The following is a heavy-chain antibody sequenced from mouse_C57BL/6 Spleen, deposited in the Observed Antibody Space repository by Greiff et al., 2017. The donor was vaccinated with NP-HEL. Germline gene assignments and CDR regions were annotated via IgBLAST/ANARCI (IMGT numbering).Heavy chain of an antibody. CDR2: ISYDGSN. D-gene: IGHD1-1*01. CDR1: GYSITSGYY. J-gene: IGHJ3*01. Sequence: EVKLMESGPGLVKPSQSLSLTCSVTGYSITSGYYWNWIRQFPGNKLEWMGYISYDGSNNYNPSLKNRISITRDTSKNQFFLKLNSVTTEDTATYYCARSSPLLRWFAYWGQGTLVTVSA. CDR3: ARSSPLLRWFAY. V-gene: IGHV3-6*01.